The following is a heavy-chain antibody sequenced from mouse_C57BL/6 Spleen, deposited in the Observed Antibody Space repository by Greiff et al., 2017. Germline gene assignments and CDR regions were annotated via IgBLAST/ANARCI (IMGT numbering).Heavy chain of an antibody. CDR2: ISYDGSN. J-gene: IGHJ2*01. V-gene: IGHV3-6*01. CDR1: GYSITSGYY. CDR3: ARGEKDYDFDY. Sequence: EVQLQQSGPGLVKPSQSLSLTCSVTGYSITSGYYWNWIRQFPGNKLEWMGYISYDGSNNYNPSLKNRISITRDTSKNQFFLKLNSVTTEDTATYYCARGEKDYDFDYWGQGTTLTVSS. D-gene: IGHD2-4*01.